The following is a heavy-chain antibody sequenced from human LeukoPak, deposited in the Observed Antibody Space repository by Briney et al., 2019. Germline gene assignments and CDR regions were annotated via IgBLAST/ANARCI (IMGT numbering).Heavy chain of an antibody. CDR1: GFTFDDYA. Sequence: GGSLRLSCAASGFTFDDYAMHWVRQAPGKGLEWVSLSSGDGGSTYYADSVKGRFTISRDNSKNSLYLQMNSLRTEDTALYYCAKSLRPYYYDSSGYDYWGQGTLVTVSS. J-gene: IGHJ4*02. D-gene: IGHD3-22*01. CDR3: AKSLRPYYYDSSGYDY. CDR2: SSGDGGST. V-gene: IGHV3-43*02.